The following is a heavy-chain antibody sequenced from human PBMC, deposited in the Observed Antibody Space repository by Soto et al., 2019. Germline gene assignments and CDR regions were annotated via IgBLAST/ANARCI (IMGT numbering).Heavy chain of an antibody. CDR2: IIPIFGTA. CDR1: GGTFSSYA. V-gene: IGHV1-69*01. D-gene: IGHD3-22*01. CDR3: ASAGYYDSSGYYHAMDV. J-gene: IGHJ6*02. Sequence: QVQLVQSGAEVKKPGSSVKVSCKASGGTFSSYAISWVRQAPGQGLEWMGGIIPIFGTANYAQKFQGRVTITADESTSTAYMELSSLRSEDSAVYYCASAGYYDSSGYYHAMDVWGQGTTVTVSS.